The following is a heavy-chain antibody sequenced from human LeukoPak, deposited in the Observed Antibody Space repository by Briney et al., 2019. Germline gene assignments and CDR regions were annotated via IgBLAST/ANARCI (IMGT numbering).Heavy chain of an antibody. V-gene: IGHV3-30*18. CDR1: GFTFSSYG. Sequence: PGGSLRLSCAASGFTFSSYGMHWVRQAPGKGLEWVAVISYDGSNKYYADSVKGRFTISRDNSKNTLYLQMNSLRAEDTAVYYCAKGEIPPVPSYYDSSGSPFDYWGQGTLVTVSS. CDR2: ISYDGSNK. D-gene: IGHD3-22*01. CDR3: AKGEIPPVPSYYDSSGSPFDY. J-gene: IGHJ4*02.